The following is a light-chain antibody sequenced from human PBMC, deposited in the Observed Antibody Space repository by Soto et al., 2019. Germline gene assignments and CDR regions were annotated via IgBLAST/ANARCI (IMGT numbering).Light chain of an antibody. CDR2: EVS. CDR3: SSYTSSQSVV. CDR1: SSDVGSYNR. J-gene: IGLJ2*01. V-gene: IGLV2-18*02. Sequence: QSALTQPPSVSGSPGQSVTISCTGTSSDVGSYNRVSWYQQPPGTAPKLMIYEVSNRPSGVPDRFSGSKSGNTASLTISGLQAEDEADYYCSSYTSSQSVVFGGGTKLTVL.